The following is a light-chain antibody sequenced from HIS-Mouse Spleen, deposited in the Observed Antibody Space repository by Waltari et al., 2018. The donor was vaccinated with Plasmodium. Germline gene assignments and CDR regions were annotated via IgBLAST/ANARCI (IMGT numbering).Light chain of an antibody. Sequence: IVMTQSPATLSVSPGDSATLSCRASQSVSSNLAWYQQKPGQAPRLLIYGASTRATGIPARFSGSGSGTEFTLTISSLQSEDFAVYYCQQYNNWSFTFGPGTKVDIK. V-gene: IGKV3-15*01. CDR2: GAS. CDR1: QSVSSN. J-gene: IGKJ3*01. CDR3: QQYNNWSFT.